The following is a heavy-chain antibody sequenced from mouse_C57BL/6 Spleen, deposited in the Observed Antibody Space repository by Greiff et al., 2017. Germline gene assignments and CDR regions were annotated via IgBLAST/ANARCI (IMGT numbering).Heavy chain of an antibody. CDR2: IYPRSGNT. CDR3: AREGAH. J-gene: IGHJ3*01. Sequence: VKQSCKASGYTFTSYGISWVKQRTGQGLEWIGEIYPRSGNTYYNEKFKGKATLTADKSSSTAYMELRSLTSEDSAVYFCAREGAHWGQGTLVTVSA. V-gene: IGHV1-81*01. CDR1: GYTFTSYG.